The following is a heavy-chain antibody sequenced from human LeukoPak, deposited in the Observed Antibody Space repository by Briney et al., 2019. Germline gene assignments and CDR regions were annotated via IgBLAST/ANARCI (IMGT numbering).Heavy chain of an antibody. CDR3: AKGYVWGSYRPIFPFDY. D-gene: IGHD3-16*02. CDR2: ISGSGGST. J-gene: IGHJ4*02. V-gene: IGHV3-23*01. Sequence: PGGSLRLSCAASRFTFSSYAMSWVRQAPGKGLEWVSAISGSGGSTYYADSVKGRFTISRDNSKNTLYLQMNSLRAEDTAVYYCAKGYVWGSYRPIFPFDYWGQGTLVTVSS. CDR1: RFTFSSYA.